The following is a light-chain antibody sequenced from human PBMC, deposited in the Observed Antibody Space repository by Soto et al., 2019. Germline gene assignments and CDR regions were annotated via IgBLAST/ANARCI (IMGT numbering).Light chain of an antibody. V-gene: IGKV1-39*01. CDR1: QSISSY. CDR3: QQSFTAPIT. CDR2: VAS. Sequence: DIQLTQSPSSLSESVGDRVTITCRASQSISSYLSWYQQKPGEAPKLLINVASSLHYGVPSRFSGSGSGSAFTLTISSLQPEDSATYYCQQSFTAPITFGQGTRLEIK. J-gene: IGKJ5*01.